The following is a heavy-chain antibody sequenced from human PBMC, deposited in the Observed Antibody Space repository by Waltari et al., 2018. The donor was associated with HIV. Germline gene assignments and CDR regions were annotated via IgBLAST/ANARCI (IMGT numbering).Heavy chain of an antibody. CDR2: ISWNSGIT. J-gene: IGHJ5*01. V-gene: IGHV3-9*01. Sequence: EVQLVESGGGLVQPGRSLRLSCAASGFTFDDYPINWVRQSPGKGLEWVSGISWNSGITDYGDSVKGRFTISRDNAKNSRYLQMNSLTVEDTAFYYCAKGGSHLTIFEAWFDSWGQGTLVTVSS. CDR3: AKGGSHLTIFEAWFDS. D-gene: IGHD3-3*01. CDR1: GFTFDDYP.